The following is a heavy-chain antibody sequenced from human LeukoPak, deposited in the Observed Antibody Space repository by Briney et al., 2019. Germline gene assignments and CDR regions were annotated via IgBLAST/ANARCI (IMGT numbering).Heavy chain of an antibody. J-gene: IGHJ6*03. CDR1: GYSISSGYY. CDR3: ARRTGGSGSYYYMDV. V-gene: IGHV4-38-2*02. D-gene: IGHD3-10*01. Sequence: PSETLSLTCTVSGYSISSGYYWGWIRQPPGKGLEWIGSIYHSGSTYYNPSLKSRVTISVDTSKNQFSLKLSSVTAADTAVYYCARRTGGSGSYYYMDVWGKGTTVTISS. CDR2: IYHSGST.